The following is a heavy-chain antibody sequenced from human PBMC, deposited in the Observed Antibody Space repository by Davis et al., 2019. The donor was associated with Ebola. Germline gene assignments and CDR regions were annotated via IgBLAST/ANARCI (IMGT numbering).Heavy chain of an antibody. D-gene: IGHD3-16*01. CDR1: GFTFSDYY. CDR2: ISGSGGST. CDR3: ARGDPWAIMITFGGFDY. Sequence: GGSLRLSCAASGFTFSDYYMSWIRQAPGKGLEWVSAISGSGGSTYYADSVKGRFTISRDNSKNTLYLQMNSLRAEDTAVYYCARGDPWAIMITFGGFDYWGQGTLVTVSS. V-gene: IGHV3-23*01. J-gene: IGHJ4*02.